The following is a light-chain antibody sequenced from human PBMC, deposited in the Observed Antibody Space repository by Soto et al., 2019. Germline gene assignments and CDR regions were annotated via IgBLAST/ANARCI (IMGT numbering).Light chain of an antibody. J-gene: IGLJ1*01. Sequence: QSALTQPASVSGSPGQSITISCTGTSSDVGGYNSVSWYQHHPGKAPKLILYDVRDRPSGVSYRFSGSKSGNTASLTISGLQAADEDDYFCSSYTSSMNNVFGSGTKLTVL. CDR2: DVR. CDR1: SSDVGGYNS. CDR3: SSYTSSMNNV. V-gene: IGLV2-14*03.